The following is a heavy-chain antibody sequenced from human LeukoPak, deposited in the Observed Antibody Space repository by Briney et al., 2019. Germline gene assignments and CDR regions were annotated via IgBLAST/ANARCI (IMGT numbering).Heavy chain of an antibody. J-gene: IGHJ3*02. CDR1: GGSISSYY. D-gene: IGHD5-24*01. CDR2: IYYSGST. CDR3: ARDKKGGYKGDAFDI. V-gene: IGHV4-59*01. Sequence: SETLSLTCTVSGGSISSYYWSWIRQPPGKGLEWIGYIYYSGSTNYNPSLKSRVTISVDTSKNQFSLKLSSVTAADTAVYYCARDKKGGYKGDAFDIWGQGTKVTVSS.